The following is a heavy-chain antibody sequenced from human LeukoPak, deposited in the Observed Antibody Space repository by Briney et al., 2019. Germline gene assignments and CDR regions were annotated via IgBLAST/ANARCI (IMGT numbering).Heavy chain of an antibody. CDR2: IYYTGST. J-gene: IGHJ6*03. Sequence: SETLSLTCTVSGGSISNYYWNWIRQPPGKGLEWIGYIYYTGSTNYNPSLKSRVTISLDTSKNQFSLKLSSVTAADTAVYYCVRTGGSFYFYYYMDVWGKGTTVTVSS. D-gene: IGHD1-26*01. CDR3: VRTGGSFYFYYYMDV. V-gene: IGHV4-59*12. CDR1: GGSISNYY.